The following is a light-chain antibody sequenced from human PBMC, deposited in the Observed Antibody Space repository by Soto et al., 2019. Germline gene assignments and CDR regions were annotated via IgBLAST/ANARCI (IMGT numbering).Light chain of an antibody. CDR3: LQHNSYPLT. Sequence: EIVLTQSPGTLSLSPGESATLFCVSSQSVSSTYLAWYQQKPGQAPRLLIHGASSRATGIPGRFSGSGSGTDFTLTISSLQPEDFATYYCLQHNSYPLTFGGGTKVDIK. V-gene: IGKV3-20*01. CDR1: QSVSSTY. CDR2: GAS. J-gene: IGKJ4*01.